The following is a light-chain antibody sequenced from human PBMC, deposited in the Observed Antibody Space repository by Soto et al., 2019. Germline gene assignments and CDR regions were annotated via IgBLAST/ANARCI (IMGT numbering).Light chain of an antibody. CDR2: TAF. CDR3: QQSYIAPLT. V-gene: IGKV1-39*01. J-gene: IGKJ4*01. Sequence: DIQMTQSPSSLSAYVGDRVIITCRASQSINTYLNWYQQKPGKAPKLLIYTAFRLQSGVPSRFSGSGSGPDFTLTISSLQPEDFATYYCQQSYIAPLTFGGGTKVEIK. CDR1: QSINTY.